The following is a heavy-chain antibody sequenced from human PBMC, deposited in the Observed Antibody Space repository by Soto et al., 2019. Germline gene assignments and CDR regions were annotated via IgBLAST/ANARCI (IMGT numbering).Heavy chain of an antibody. CDR2: INKSGGSR. CDR3: AKGAEMPTIPFDY. J-gene: IGHJ4*02. V-gene: IGHV3-23*01. Sequence: EVQLLESGGGLVPRGGSLRLSCEASGFTFNTFAMSWVRQAPGRGLEGVSRINKSGGSRYYSDSVRGRFTVSRDNSKNTLFLQINSLRDEDTAIYYCAKGAEMPTIPFDYWGQGALVTVSS. D-gene: IGHD1-1*01. CDR1: GFTFNTFA.